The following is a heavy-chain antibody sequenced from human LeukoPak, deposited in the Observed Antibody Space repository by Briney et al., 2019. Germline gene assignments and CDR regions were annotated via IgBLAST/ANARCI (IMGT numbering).Heavy chain of an antibody. CDR3: AKAPVTTCRGAYCYPFDY. D-gene: IGHD2-21*01. Sequence: GGSLRLSCAASGFTFSSYAMSWVRQAPGKGLEWVSGISGSGRTTYHADSVKGRFTISRDSSKNTLFLQMNRLRPEDAAVYYCAKAPVTTCRGAYCYPFDYWGQGTLVTVSS. V-gene: IGHV3-23*01. J-gene: IGHJ4*02. CDR2: ISGSGRTT. CDR1: GFTFSSYA.